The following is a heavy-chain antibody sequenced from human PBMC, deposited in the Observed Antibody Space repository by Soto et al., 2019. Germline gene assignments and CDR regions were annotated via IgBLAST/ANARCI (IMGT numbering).Heavy chain of an antibody. Sequence: SETLSLTFTVSGGSISSSSYYWGWIRQPPGKGLEWIGSIYYSGSTYYNPSLKSRVTISVDTSKNQFSLKLSSVTAADTAAYYCASQYSSSWYLDYWGQGTLVTVSS. CDR3: ASQYSSSWYLDY. D-gene: IGHD6-13*01. V-gene: IGHV4-39*01. CDR1: GGSISSSSYY. CDR2: IYYSGST. J-gene: IGHJ4*02.